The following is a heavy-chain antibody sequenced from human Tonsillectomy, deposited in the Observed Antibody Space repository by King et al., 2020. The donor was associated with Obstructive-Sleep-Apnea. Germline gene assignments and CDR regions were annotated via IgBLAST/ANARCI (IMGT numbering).Heavy chain of an antibody. Sequence: VQLQESGPGLVKPSETLSLTCTVSGCSISSYYWCRIRHPAGKGLGWIGLIYTSGSTNHNPSLQSRVAMSVSTSKNQFSRKLGSVTAADTALYYCARVHWDGGFDYWGQGTLVTVSS. D-gene: IGHD3-16*01. CDR1: GCSISSYY. J-gene: IGHJ4*02. CDR3: ARVHWDGGFDY. CDR2: IYTSGST. V-gene: IGHV4-4*07.